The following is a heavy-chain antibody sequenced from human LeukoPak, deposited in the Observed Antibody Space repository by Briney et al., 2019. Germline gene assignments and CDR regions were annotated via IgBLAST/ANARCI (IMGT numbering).Heavy chain of an antibody. V-gene: IGHV3-23*01. D-gene: IGHD6-19*01. CDR2: ISGSGGST. CDR1: GFTFSSYA. CDR3: ARAAEQWLVLFPSFDY. J-gene: IGHJ4*02. Sequence: QSGGSLRLSCAASGFTFSSYAMTWVRQAPGKGLEWVSAISGSGGSTYNADSVKGRFTISRDNSKNTLYLQMNSLRAEDTAVYYCARAAEQWLVLFPSFDYWGQGTLVTVSS.